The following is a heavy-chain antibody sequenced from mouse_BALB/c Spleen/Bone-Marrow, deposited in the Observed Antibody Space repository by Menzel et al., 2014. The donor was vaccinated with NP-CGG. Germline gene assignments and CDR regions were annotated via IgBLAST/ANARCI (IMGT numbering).Heavy chain of an antibody. CDR3: AMGVRGYWCFAV. CDR1: GYTFTDYY. J-gene: IGHJ1*01. V-gene: IGHV1-26*01. Sequence: EVQLQQSGPELVKPGASVKMSCKASGYTFTDYYMKWVKQSHGQSLEWIGDINPINGDTFYNQKFKGKATLTVDRSSSTAYMELDSLTSETSAVYYCAMGVRGYWCFAVWGAGTTVTVSS. D-gene: IGHD2-14*01. CDR2: INPINGDT.